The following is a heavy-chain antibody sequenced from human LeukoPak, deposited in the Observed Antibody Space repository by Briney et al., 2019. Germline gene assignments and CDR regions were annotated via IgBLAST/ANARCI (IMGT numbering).Heavy chain of an antibody. D-gene: IGHD3-16*01. J-gene: IGHJ6*04. CDR2: INHSGST. CDR1: GGSFSGYY. CDR3: ARSPRGIYSYYYGMDV. Sequence: SETLSLTCAVYGGSFSGYYWSCIRHPPRRGLGWIGEINHSGSTNYNPSLKSRVTISVDTSKNQFSLKLSSVTAADTAVYYCARSPRGIYSYYYGMDVWGKGTTVTVSS. V-gene: IGHV4-34*01.